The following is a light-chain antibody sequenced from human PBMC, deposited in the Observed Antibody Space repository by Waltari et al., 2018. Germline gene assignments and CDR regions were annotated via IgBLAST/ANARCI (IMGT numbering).Light chain of an antibody. CDR2: EVS. Sequence: QSALTQPASVSGSPGLSITISCPGTSSDVGGYHYLSWYQQHPGKAPKLMIYEVSNRPSGVSNRFSGSKSGNTASLTISGLQAEDEADYYCSSYTSSSTLGVVFGGGTKLTVL. V-gene: IGLV2-14*01. CDR3: SSYTSSSTLGVV. J-gene: IGLJ2*01. CDR1: SSDVGGYHY.